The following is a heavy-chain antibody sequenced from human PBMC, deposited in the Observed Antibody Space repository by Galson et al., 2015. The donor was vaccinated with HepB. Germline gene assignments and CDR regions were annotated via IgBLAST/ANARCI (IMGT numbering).Heavy chain of an antibody. CDR1: GFTFSNAW. Sequence: SLRLSCAASGFTFSNAWMNWVRQAPGKGLEWVGRIKSKTDGGTTDYAAPVKGRFTISRDDSKNTLYLQMNSLKTEDTAVYYCTTDSPIRFLEWLLWDYWGQGTPVTVSS. V-gene: IGHV3-15*07. CDR2: IKSKTDGGTT. D-gene: IGHD3-3*01. CDR3: TTDSPIRFLEWLLWDY. J-gene: IGHJ4*02.